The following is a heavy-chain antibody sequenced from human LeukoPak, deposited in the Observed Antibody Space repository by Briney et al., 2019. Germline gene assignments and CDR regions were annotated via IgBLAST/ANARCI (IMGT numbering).Heavy chain of an antibody. CDR3: VRDRDWAFDY. CDR2: ISSSGSTI. CDR1: GFTFGDYA. Sequence: GGSLRLSCTASGFTFGDYAMSWVRQAPGKGLEWVSYISSSGSTIYYADSVKGRFTISRDNSKNTVYLQMNSLRPEDTAVYYCVRDRDWAFDYWGQGSLVTVSS. D-gene: IGHD2-21*02. V-gene: IGHV3-48*03. J-gene: IGHJ4*02.